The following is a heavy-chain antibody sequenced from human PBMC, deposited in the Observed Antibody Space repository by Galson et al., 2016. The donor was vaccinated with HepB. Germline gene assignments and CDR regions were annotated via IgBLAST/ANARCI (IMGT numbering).Heavy chain of an antibody. Sequence: SLRLSCAASGFTFSRYAMTWVRQAPGKGLEWVSGLSGSGAHTYYADSVKGRFTISRDNSKNTLYLQMNSLKAEDTALYYCARDWGSSWCLHWGQGTLVTVSS. CDR1: GFTFSRYA. J-gene: IGHJ4*02. D-gene: IGHD6-13*01. CDR2: LSGSGAHT. V-gene: IGHV3-23*01. CDR3: ARDWGSSWCLH.